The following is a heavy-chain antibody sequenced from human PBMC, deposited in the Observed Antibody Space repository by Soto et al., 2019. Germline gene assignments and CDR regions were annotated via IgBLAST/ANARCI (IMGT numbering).Heavy chain of an antibody. V-gene: IGHV3-7*01. CDR2: IKQDGSQN. CDR1: GFTFSNYW. CDR3: ARGHINGWKFDY. J-gene: IGHJ4*02. D-gene: IGHD6-19*01. Sequence: EVQLVESGGGLVQPGGSLRLSCAASGFTFSNYWMSWVRQAPGKGLEWVANIKQDGSQNYYVDSVKGRFTTSRDNTKNSFYLQMNSLRAEDTAVYYCARGHINGWKFDYWGRGTLVTVSS.